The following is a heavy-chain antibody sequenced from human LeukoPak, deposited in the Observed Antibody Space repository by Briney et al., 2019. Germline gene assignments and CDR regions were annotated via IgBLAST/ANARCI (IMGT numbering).Heavy chain of an antibody. CDR2: ISGSGGST. CDR3: ARGLYDYVWGSPFDY. Sequence: GGSLRLSCAASGFTFSSYAMTWVRQAPGKGLEWVSAISGSGGSTYYADSVKGRFTISRDNSKNTLYLQMNSLRAEDTAVYYCARGLYDYVWGSPFDYWGQGTLVTVSS. CDR1: GFTFSSYA. J-gene: IGHJ4*02. V-gene: IGHV3-23*01. D-gene: IGHD3-16*01.